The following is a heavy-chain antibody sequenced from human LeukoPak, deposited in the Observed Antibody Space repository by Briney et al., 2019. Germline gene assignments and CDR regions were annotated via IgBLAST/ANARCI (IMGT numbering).Heavy chain of an antibody. CDR2: ISGYNGNT. D-gene: IGHD5-12*01. J-gene: IGHJ4*02. CDR3: GRGGKSPYDSLGY. V-gene: IGHV1-18*01. Sequence: GASVKVSCKASGSTFTNHGFTWVRQAPGQGLQWMGWISGYNGNTKYAENLQGRVTMTTDTPTSTAYMELRSLRSDDTAVYYCGRGGKSPYDSLGYWGQGTLVTVSS. CDR1: GSTFTNHG.